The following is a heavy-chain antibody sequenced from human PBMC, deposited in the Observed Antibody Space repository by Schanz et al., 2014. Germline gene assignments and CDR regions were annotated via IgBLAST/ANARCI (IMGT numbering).Heavy chain of an antibody. Sequence: QVQLVESGGGLVKPGGSLRLSCAASGFIFSDYYMAWIRQAPGKGSEYVSYISSGGTTTYHSDSVKGRFTISRDSAENTVNLQMNSLRAEETAEYYCAKESFGELGAFDIWGQGTMVTVSS. V-gene: IGHV3-11*01. D-gene: IGHD3-10*01. CDR3: AKESFGELGAFDI. J-gene: IGHJ3*02. CDR1: GFIFSDYY. CDR2: ISSGGTTT.